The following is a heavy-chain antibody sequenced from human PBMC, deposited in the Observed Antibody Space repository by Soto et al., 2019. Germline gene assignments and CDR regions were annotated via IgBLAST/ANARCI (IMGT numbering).Heavy chain of an antibody. CDR1: GFTFSNAW. D-gene: IGHD3-22*01. CDR3: TTGLSNGYYNFDY. Sequence: PGGSLRLSCAASGFTFSNAWMGWVRQAPGKGLEWVGRIKGEADGGTTDYAAPVKGRITISRDHSKDTLYLQMNSLKTEDTAVYYCTTGLSNGYYNFDYWGQGTPVTVSS. V-gene: IGHV3-15*01. CDR2: IKGEADGGTT. J-gene: IGHJ4*02.